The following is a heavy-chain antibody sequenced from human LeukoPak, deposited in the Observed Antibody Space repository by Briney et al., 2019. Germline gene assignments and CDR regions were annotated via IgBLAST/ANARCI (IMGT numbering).Heavy chain of an antibody. CDR3: ARESKWDSSSWPDY. J-gene: IGHJ4*02. D-gene: IGHD6-6*01. CDR2: INHSGST. CDR1: GGSISSRNW. Sequence: SETLSLTCAVSGGSISSRNWWSWVRQPPGNGLEWIGEINHSGSTNYNPSLKSRVTISVDTSKNQFSLKLSSVTAADTAVYYCARESKWDSSSWPDYWGQGTLVTVSS. V-gene: IGHV4-4*02.